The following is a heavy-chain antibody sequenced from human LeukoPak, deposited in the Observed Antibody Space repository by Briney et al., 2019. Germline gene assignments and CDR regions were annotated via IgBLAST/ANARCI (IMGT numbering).Heavy chain of an antibody. J-gene: IGHJ3*02. CDR1: GFTVTTYY. Sequence: GGSLRLSCTASGFTVTTYYMSWVRQAPGKGLEWVSVMCTGGTTYYADSVKGRFTISREYSKNTLYLQMNSLSAEDTAVYYCARDRSGYDYTAFDIWGQGTMVIVS. V-gene: IGHV3-53*01. D-gene: IGHD5-12*01. CDR2: MCTGGTT. CDR3: ARDRSGYDYTAFDI.